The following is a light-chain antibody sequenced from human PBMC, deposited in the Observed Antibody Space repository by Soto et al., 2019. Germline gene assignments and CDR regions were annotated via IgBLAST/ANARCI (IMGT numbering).Light chain of an antibody. V-gene: IGKV3-15*01. J-gene: IGKJ1*01. Sequence: EIVLTQSPVTLSVSPGERATLSCRAGQSVYSNLAWYQQKPGQAPRLLIYGASTRATGIPARFSGSGCGTEVTLTISSQEPEDFAVYYCQQYIEWPRTFGQVTKVEV. CDR2: GAS. CDR3: QQYIEWPRT. CDR1: QSVYSN.